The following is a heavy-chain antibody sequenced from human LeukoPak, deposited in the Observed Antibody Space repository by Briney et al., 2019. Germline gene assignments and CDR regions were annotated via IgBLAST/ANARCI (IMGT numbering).Heavy chain of an antibody. CDR3: ARGKAFDI. Sequence: PGGSLRLSCAASGFTFSSYAMHWVRQAPGKGLEWVSAISSSGGSTYYADSVKGRFTISRDNAKNSLYLQLNSLRAEDTAVYYCARGKAFDIWGQGTMVTVSS. CDR2: ISSSGGST. CDR1: GFTFSSYA. V-gene: IGHV3-23*01. J-gene: IGHJ3*02.